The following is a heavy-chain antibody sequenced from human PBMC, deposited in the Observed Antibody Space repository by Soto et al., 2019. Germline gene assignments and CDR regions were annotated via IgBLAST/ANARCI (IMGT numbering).Heavy chain of an antibody. CDR3: ARDYGDYGDWFAP. CDR1: GFTFSSYG. CDR2: IWYDGSNK. D-gene: IGHD4-17*01. J-gene: IGHJ5*02. V-gene: IGHV3-33*01. Sequence: QVQLVESGGGVVQPGRSLRLSCAASGFTFSSYGMHWVRQAPGKGLEWVAVIWYDGSNKYYADSVKGRFTISRDNSKNTLYLQMNSLRSEDTAVYYCARDYGDYGDWFAPWGQGTLVTVSS.